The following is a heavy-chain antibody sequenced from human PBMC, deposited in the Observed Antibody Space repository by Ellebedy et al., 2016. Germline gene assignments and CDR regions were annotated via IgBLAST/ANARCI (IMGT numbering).Heavy chain of an antibody. CDR3: ARENCSSTSCFIYIPGWFDP. V-gene: IGHV1-2*02. CDR2: INPNSGGT. D-gene: IGHD2-2*01. Sequence: ASVKVSXXASGYTFTAYYMHWVRQAPGQGLEWMGWINPNSGGTNYALKFQGRVTMTRDTSISTAYMELSRLRSEDTAVYYCARENCSSTSCFIYIPGWFDPWGQGTLVTVSS. CDR1: GYTFTAYY. J-gene: IGHJ5*02.